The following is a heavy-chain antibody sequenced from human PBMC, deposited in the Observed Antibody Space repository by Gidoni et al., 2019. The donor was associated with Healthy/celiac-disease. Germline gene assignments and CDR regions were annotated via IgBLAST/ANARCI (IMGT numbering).Heavy chain of an antibody. V-gene: IGHV1-69*09. D-gene: IGHD3-3*01. CDR3: ARDFGGRWGDFWSGYLDY. Sequence: QVQLVQSGAEVKKPGSSVKVSCKASGGTFSSYAISWVRQAPGQGLEWMGRIIPILGIANYAQKFQGRVTITADKSTSTAYMELSSLRSEDTAVYYCARDFGGRWGDFWSGYLDYWGQGTLVTVSS. CDR1: GGTFSSYA. J-gene: IGHJ4*02. CDR2: IIPILGIA.